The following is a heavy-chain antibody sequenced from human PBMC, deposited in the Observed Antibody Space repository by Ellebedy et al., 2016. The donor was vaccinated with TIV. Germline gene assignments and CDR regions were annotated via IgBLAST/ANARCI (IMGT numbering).Heavy chain of an antibody. CDR1: GGSISSYY. V-gene: IGHV4-59*13. CDR2: IYYRGST. J-gene: IGHJ4*02. CDR3: ARDPYSYGDTYFDF. D-gene: IGHD5-18*01. Sequence: SETLSLXXTVSGGSISSYYWSWIRQPPGKGLEWIGYIYYRGSTNYNLPLKSRVTISVDTSKNQFSLKLSSVTAADTAVYYCARDPYSYGDTYFDFWGQGTLVTVSS.